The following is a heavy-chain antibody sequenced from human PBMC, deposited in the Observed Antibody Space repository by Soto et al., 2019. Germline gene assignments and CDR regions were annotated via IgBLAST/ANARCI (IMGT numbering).Heavy chain of an antibody. CDR1: GFTVSDNY. Sequence: SLRLSCAASGFTVSDNYMSWVRQAPGKGLEWVSIIYSTGSTYSADSVKGRFTVSRDTSKNTFFLQMNSLRADDTAVYYCARDFGGGSYTGGLAYWGRGSPVTVSS. V-gene: IGHV3-66*01. CDR3: ARDFGGGSYTGGLAY. CDR2: IYSTGST. D-gene: IGHD2-8*02. J-gene: IGHJ4*02.